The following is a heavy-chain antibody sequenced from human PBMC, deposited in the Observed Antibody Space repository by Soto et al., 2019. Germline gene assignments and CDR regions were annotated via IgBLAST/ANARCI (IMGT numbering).Heavy chain of an antibody. Sequence: QVQLVQSGAEVKKPGSSVKVSCKASGGTFSSHGITWVRQAPGHGLEWMGGIIPMFGTPKYAQRFQGRVSITADKSTTTAYRELSSLRSEDTAVYYCAIGSVVVMGAATGGLIYWGQGALVTVSS. CDR2: IIPMFGTP. D-gene: IGHD2-21*01. J-gene: IGHJ4*02. V-gene: IGHV1-69*06. CDR3: AIGSVVVMGAATGGLIY. CDR1: GGTFSSHG.